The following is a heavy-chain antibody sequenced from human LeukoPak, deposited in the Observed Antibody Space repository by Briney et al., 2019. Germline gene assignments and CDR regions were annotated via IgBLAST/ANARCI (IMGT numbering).Heavy chain of an antibody. J-gene: IGHJ6*02. V-gene: IGHV3-30*04. Sequence: GGSLRLSCAASGFTFSNYAMHWVRQAPGKGLEGVAVISYDGRNKYYADSVKGRFTISRDNSKNTLNLQMNSLRAEDTAVYYCARDFGFLTGYQYGMDVWGQGTTVTVSS. CDR1: GFTFSNYA. CDR3: ARDFGFLTGYQYGMDV. D-gene: IGHD3-9*01. CDR2: ISYDGRNK.